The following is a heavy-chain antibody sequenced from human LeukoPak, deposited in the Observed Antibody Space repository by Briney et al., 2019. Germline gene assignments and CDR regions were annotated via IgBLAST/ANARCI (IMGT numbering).Heavy chain of an antibody. CDR2: IHTNTEIP. Sequence: ASVKVSCKASGYTFTSYAMNWVRQAPGQGLEWLGWIHTNTEIPTYAQDFTGRFVFSLHTSVSTAYLHISSLKAEDTAVYYCARDIFWGITPGYWGQGTLVTVSS. J-gene: IGHJ4*02. CDR1: GYTFTSYA. CDR3: ARDIFWGITPGY. V-gene: IGHV7-4-1*02. D-gene: IGHD3-16*01.